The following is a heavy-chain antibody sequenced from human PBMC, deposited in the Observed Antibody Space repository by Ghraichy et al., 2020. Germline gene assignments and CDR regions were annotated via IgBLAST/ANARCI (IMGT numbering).Heavy chain of an antibody. V-gene: IGHV3-23*01. CDR3: ALYTVNFDF. CDR2: IGGDGGST. J-gene: IGHJ4*02. D-gene: IGHD2-2*02. CDR1: GFTFGTYA. Sequence: GGSLRLSCAASGFTFGTYAMSWVRQAPGKGLEWVSAIGGDGGSTHYADSVKGRFTISRDNSKNTLYLQMNSLRAEDTAVYYCALYTVNFDFWGQGTLVAVSS.